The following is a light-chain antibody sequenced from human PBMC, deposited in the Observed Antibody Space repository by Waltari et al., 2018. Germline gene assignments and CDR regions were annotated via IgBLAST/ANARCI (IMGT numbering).Light chain of an antibody. Sequence: DIQMTQSPSSLSASVGDRVTITCQASQDISNYLNGYQQKPGKAPKLLIYDASNLETGVPSRFSGSGSGTELTFAISSLQPEDIATYYCQQYDNLPPSLTFGGGTKVEIK. CDR3: QQYDNLPPSLT. J-gene: IGKJ4*01. CDR2: DAS. V-gene: IGKV1-33*01. CDR1: QDISNY.